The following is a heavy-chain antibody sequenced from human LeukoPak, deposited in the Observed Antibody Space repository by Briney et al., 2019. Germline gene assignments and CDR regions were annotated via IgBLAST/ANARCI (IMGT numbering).Heavy chain of an antibody. V-gene: IGHV5-51*01. J-gene: IGHJ3*02. CDR3: ARRTYYYDSSGYKGDAFDI. Sequence: GESLKISCKGSGYSFTSYWIGWVRQMPGKGLEWMGIIYPGDSDTRYSPSFQGQVTISADKSISTAYLQWSSLKASDTAMYYCARRTYYYDSSGYKGDAFDIWGQGTMVTVSS. D-gene: IGHD3-22*01. CDR2: IYPGDSDT. CDR1: GYSFTSYW.